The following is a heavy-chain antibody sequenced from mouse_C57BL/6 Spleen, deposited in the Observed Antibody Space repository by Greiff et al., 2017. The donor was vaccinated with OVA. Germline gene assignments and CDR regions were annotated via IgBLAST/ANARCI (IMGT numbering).Heavy chain of an antibody. CDR3: ARPRLLGMAMDY. V-gene: IGHV1-42*01. D-gene: IGHD1-1*01. CDR1: GYSFTGYY. J-gene: IGHJ4*01. Sequence: EVQLQESGPELVRPGASVKISCKASGYSFTGYYMNWVKQSPEESLEWIGEINPSTGGTTYNQKFKAKATLTVDKSSSTAYMQLKSLTSEDSAVYYCARPRLLGMAMDYWGQGTSVTVSS. CDR2: INPSTGGT.